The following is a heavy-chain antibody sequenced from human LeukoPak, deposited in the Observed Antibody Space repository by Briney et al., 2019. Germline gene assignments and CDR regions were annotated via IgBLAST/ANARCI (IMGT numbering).Heavy chain of an antibody. CDR2: IYYSGST. CDR1: GGSISTSNYY. CDR3: ARAHGDYDWDWYFDL. Sequence: SETLSLTCTVSGGSISTSNYYWGWIRQPPGKGLEWIGNIYYSGSTNYNPSLKSRVTISVDTSKNQFSLKLSSVTAADTAVYYCARAHGDYDWDWYFDLWGRGTLVTVSS. V-gene: IGHV4-61*05. D-gene: IGHD4-17*01. J-gene: IGHJ2*01.